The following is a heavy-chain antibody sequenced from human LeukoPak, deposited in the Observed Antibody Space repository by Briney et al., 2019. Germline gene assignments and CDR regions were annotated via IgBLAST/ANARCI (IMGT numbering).Heavy chain of an antibody. CDR2: INPNSGGT. CDR3: ARDLGGSGSYYRWDFDY. Sequence: ASVKVSCKASGYTFTGYYMHWVRQAPGQGLEWMGWINPNSGGTNYAQKFQGRVTMTRDTSISTAYMELSRLRSDGTAVYYCARDLGGSGSYYRWDFDYWGQGTLVTVSS. J-gene: IGHJ4*02. D-gene: IGHD3-10*01. CDR1: GYTFTGYY. V-gene: IGHV1-2*02.